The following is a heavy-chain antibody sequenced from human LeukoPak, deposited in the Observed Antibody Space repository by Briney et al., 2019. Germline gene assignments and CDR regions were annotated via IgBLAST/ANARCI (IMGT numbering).Heavy chain of an antibody. CDR1: GFTVSSNY. D-gene: IGHD2-15*01. CDR3: AKGRHSGGSCYSDLDY. CDR2: IYTGGST. J-gene: IGHJ4*02. Sequence: PGGSLRLSCAASGFTVSSNYMNWVRQAPGKGLEWVSVIYTGGSTYYADSVKGRFTISSDHSKNTLYLQMNSLSAEDTAVYYCAKGRHSGGSCYSDLDYWGRGTLVTVSS. V-gene: IGHV3-66*01.